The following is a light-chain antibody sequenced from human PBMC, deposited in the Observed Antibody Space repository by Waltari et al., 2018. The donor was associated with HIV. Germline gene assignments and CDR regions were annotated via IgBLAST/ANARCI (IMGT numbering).Light chain of an antibody. V-gene: IGKV3-11*01. Sequence: EIVLTQSPVTLSLSPGDRATLSCRASQSVGTYSAWYQQKSGQAPRLLIYDTSNRATGIPARFSGSGSGTDCTLTISSLEPEDFAVYYCQQRFNWVTFGGGTKVELK. J-gene: IGKJ4*01. CDR3: QQRFNWVT. CDR2: DTS. CDR1: QSVGTY.